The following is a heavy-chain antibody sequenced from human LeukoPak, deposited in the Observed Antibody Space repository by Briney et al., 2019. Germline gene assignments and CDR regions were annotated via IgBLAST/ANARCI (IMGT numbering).Heavy chain of an antibody. CDR1: GGSISSYY. D-gene: IGHD1-1*01. CDR2: IYYSGST. J-gene: IGHJ5*02. CDR3: ARGWYNWNDEYWFDP. Sequence: SETLSLTXTVSGGSISSYYWSWIRQLPGKGLEWIGYIYYSGSTNYNPSLKSRVTISVDTSKNQFSLKLSSVTAADTAVYYCARGWYNWNDEYWFDPWGQGTLVTVSS. V-gene: IGHV4-59*01.